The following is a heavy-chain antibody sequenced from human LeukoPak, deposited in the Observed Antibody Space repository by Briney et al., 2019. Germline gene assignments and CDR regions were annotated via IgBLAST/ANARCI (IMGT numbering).Heavy chain of an antibody. CDR3: AEGSRIAAAGNNLDY. CDR2: IYYSGST. Sequence: ETLSLTCTVSGGSISSYYWSWIRQPPGKGLEWIGYIYYSGSTNYNPSLKSRVTISVDTSKSQFSLKLSSVTAADTAVYYCAEGSRIAAAGNNLDYWGQGTLVTVSS. J-gene: IGHJ4*02. D-gene: IGHD6-13*01. V-gene: IGHV4-59*03. CDR1: GGSISSYY.